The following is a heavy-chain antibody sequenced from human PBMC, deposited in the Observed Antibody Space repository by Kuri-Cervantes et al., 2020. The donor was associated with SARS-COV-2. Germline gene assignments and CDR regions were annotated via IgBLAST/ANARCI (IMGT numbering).Heavy chain of an antibody. Sequence: SCTVSGGSISSGSYYWSWIRQPAGKGLEWIGYIYTSGSTNYNPSLKSRVTISVDTSKNQFSLKLSSVTAADTAVYYCARESPKGDFDYWGQGTLVTVSS. CDR2: IYTSGST. CDR3: ARESPKGDFDY. V-gene: IGHV4-61*09. CDR1: GGSISSGSYY. D-gene: IGHD3-16*01. J-gene: IGHJ4*02.